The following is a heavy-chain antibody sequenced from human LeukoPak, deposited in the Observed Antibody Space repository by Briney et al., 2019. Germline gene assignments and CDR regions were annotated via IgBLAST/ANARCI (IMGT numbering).Heavy chain of an antibody. D-gene: IGHD3-22*01. J-gene: IGHJ4*02. CDR1: GFTFSSYG. V-gene: IGHV3-30*02. Sequence: GGSLRLSCVASGFTFSSYGMHWVRQAPGKGLQWVTFIRYDGSNKHYADSVKGRFNISRDNSKNTLYSQMNSLRAEDTAVYYCAKDTPAYDSSGYYYPYLDYWGQGTLVTVSS. CDR3: AKDTPAYDSSGYYYPYLDY. CDR2: IRYDGSNK.